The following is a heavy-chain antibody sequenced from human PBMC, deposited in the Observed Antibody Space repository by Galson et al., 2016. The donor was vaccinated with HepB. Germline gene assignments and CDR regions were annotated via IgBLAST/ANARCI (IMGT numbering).Heavy chain of an antibody. J-gene: IGHJ2*01. D-gene: IGHD3-3*01. CDR3: ARERLAGDDYGYYSHYWSFDL. V-gene: IGHV4-59*12. CDR1: GVSLSSYY. CDR2: IYYSGGST. Sequence: SETLSLTCTVSGVSLSSYYWSWIRQPPGKGLEWIGYIYYSGGSTNYNPSLKSRVTISVDTLKNQFSLKLTSVTAADTAVYYCARERLAGDDYGYYSHYWSFDLWGRGTLVIVSS.